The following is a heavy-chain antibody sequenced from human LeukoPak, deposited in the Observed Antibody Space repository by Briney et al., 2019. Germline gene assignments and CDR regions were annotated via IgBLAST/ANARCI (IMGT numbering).Heavy chain of an antibody. D-gene: IGHD6-19*01. Sequence: GGSLRLSCAASGFTFSKYWMLWVRQAPGKGLVSVSRINTDGTVTTYADSVKGRFTVSRDNADNTMFLQMNSVRDEDTAVYYCATKQWLAPPPDSWGQGTPVTVSS. CDR1: GFTFSKYW. CDR2: INTDGTVT. V-gene: IGHV3-74*01. J-gene: IGHJ4*02. CDR3: ATKQWLAPPPDS.